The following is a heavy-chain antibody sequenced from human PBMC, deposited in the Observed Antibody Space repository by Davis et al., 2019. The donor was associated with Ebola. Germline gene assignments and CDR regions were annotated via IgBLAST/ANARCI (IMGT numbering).Heavy chain of an antibody. Sequence: MPSETLSLTCTVSGGSISSYYWSWIRQPPGKGLEWIGYIYYSGSTSYNPSLKSRVTISVDTSKNQFSLKLSSVTAADTAVYYCARLDSSGLDDAFDIWGQGTMVTVSS. V-gene: IGHV4-59*01. J-gene: IGHJ3*02. CDR1: GGSISSYY. CDR3: ARLDSSGLDDAFDI. D-gene: IGHD3-22*01. CDR2: IYYSGST.